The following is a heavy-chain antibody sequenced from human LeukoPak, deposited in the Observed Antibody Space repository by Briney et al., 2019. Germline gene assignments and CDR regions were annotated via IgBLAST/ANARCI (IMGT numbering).Heavy chain of an antibody. CDR1: GYTFTGYY. V-gene: IGHV1-2*02. J-gene: IGHJ4*02. D-gene: IGHD6-6*01. Sequence: ASVKVSCKASGYTFTGYYMHWVRQAPGQGLEWMGWINPNSGGTNYAQKFQGRVTMTRDTSISTAYMELSRLRSDDTAVYYCARDLEGDSSSSGYWGQGTLVTVSS. CDR2: INPNSGGT. CDR3: ARDLEGDSSSSGY.